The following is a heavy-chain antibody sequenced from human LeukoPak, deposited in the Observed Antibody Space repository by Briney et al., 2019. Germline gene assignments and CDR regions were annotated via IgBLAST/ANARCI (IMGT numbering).Heavy chain of an antibody. CDR1: GGSISSGSYY. D-gene: IGHD2-15*01. CDR2: IFTSGRT. Sequence: SQTLSLTCTVSGGSISSGSYYWSWIRQPAGKGLELIGRIFTSGRTNYNPSLKSRVTISLDTSKNQFSLKLSSVTAADTAVYYCARGLHMVDLLIWGQGTLVTVSS. CDR3: ARGLHMVDLLI. V-gene: IGHV4-61*02. J-gene: IGHJ4*02.